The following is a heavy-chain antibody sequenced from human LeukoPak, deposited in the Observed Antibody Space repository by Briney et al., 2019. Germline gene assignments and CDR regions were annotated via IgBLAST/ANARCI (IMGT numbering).Heavy chain of an antibody. D-gene: IGHD4-17*01. CDR1: GGSFSGYY. V-gene: IGHV4-39*01. J-gene: IGHJ6*03. CDR2: IYYSGST. CDR3: ARHYGDYYYYYMDV. Sequence: SETLSLTCAVYGGSFSGYYWGWIRQPPGKGLEWIGSIYYSGSTYYNPSLKSRVTISVDTSKNQFSLKLGSVTAADTAVYYCARHYGDYYYYYMDVWGKGTTVTISS.